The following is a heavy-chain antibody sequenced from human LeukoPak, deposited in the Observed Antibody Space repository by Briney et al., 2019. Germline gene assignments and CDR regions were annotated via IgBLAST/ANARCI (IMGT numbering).Heavy chain of an antibody. D-gene: IGHD3-10*01. J-gene: IGHJ4*02. V-gene: IGHV3-30*18. Sequence: PGRSLRLSCAASGFTFSSYGMHWVRQAPGKGLEWVAVISYDGSNKYYADSVKGRFTISRDNSKNTLYLQMNSLRAEDTAVYYCAKDVYGSGSYYDYWGQGTLVTVSS. CDR1: GFTFSSYG. CDR2: ISYDGSNK. CDR3: AKDVYGSGSYYDY.